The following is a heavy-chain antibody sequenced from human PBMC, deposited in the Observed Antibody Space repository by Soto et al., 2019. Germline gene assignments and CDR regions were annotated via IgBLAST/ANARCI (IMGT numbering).Heavy chain of an antibody. J-gene: IGHJ3*02. D-gene: IGHD4-17*01. V-gene: IGHV2-5*02. CDR1: GFSLSTSGVG. CDR2: IYWDDDK. Sequence: QITLKESGPTLVKPTQTLTLTCTFSGFSLSTSGVGVGWIRQPPGKALEWLALIYWDDDKRYSPSLKSRLTITKHTSKNQVVLTMTNMDPVDTATYYCAHSPTYGDYVEDAFDIWGQGTMVTVSS. CDR3: AHSPTYGDYVEDAFDI.